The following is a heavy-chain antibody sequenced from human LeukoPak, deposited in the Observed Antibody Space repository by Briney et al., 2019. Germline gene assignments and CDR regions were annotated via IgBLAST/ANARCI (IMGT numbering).Heavy chain of an antibody. CDR3: AREGTYYYDSSGCVDC. Sequence: GGSLRLSCAASGFTFSSYSMNWVRQAPGKGLEWVSSISSSSSYIYYADSVKGRFTISRDNAKNSLYPQMNSLRAEDTAVYYCAREGTYYYDSSGCVDCWGQGTLVTVSS. D-gene: IGHD3-22*01. CDR2: ISSSSSYI. V-gene: IGHV3-21*01. CDR1: GFTFSSYS. J-gene: IGHJ4*02.